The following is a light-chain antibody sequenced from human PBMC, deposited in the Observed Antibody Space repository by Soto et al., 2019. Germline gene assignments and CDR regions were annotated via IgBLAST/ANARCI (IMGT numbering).Light chain of an antibody. CDR3: QQYGGMWT. CDR2: GAS. J-gene: IGKJ1*01. V-gene: IGKV3-20*01. CDR1: QSVRSSY. Sequence: EVVMTQSPATLSVSPGARGTLFCRASQSVRSSYLAWYQQKPGQAPRLLIYGASSRATGIPDRFSGSGSGTDFTLTINRLEPEDFAVYYCQQYGGMWTFGQGTKVDI.